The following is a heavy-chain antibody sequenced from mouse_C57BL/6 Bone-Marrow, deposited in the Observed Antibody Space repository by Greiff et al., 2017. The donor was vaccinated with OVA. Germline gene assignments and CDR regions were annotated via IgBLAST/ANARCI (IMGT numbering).Heavy chain of an antibody. CDR2: ISDGGSYT. Sequence: EVHLVESGGGLVKPGGSLKLSCAASGFTFSSYAMSWVRQTPEKRLEWVATISDGGSYTYYPDNVKGRFTISRDNAKNNLYLQMSHLKSEDTAMYYCARDCGSSYVGYFDVWCTGTTVTVSS. CDR1: GFTFSSYA. CDR3: ARDCGSSYVGYFDV. D-gene: IGHD1-1*01. V-gene: IGHV5-4*01. J-gene: IGHJ1*03.